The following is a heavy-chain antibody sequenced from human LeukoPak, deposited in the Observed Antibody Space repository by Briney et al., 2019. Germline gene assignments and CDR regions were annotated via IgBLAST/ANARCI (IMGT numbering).Heavy chain of an antibody. D-gene: IGHD1-26*01. CDR3: ARGGNGGATLWAFDI. J-gene: IGHJ3*02. V-gene: IGHV4-39*01. Sequence: SETLSLTCTVSGGSISSSSYYWGWIRQPPGKGLEWIGSIYYSGSTYYNPSLKSRATISGDTSKNQFSLKLSSVTAADTAVYYCARGGNGGATLWAFDIWGQGTMVTVSS. CDR2: IYYSGST. CDR1: GGSISSSSYY.